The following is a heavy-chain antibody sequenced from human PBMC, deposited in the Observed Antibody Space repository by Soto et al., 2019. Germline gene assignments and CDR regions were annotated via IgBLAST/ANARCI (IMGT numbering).Heavy chain of an antibody. CDR1: GGSFRGYY. CDR3: ARISVVVVPAARAAFDI. Sequence: PSETLSLTCAVYGGSFRGYYCSWIRQPPGKGLEWIGEINHSGSTNYNPSLKSRVTISVDTSKNQFSLKLSSVTAADTAVYYCARISVVVVPAARAAFDIWGQGTMVTVSS. CDR2: INHSGST. D-gene: IGHD2-2*01. J-gene: IGHJ3*02. V-gene: IGHV4-34*01.